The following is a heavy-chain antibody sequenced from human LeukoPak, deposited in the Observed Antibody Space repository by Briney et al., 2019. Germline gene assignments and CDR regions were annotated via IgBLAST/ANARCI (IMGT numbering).Heavy chain of an antibody. CDR1: GFTFSSYA. D-gene: IGHD3-22*01. CDR3: AKEHRVVVIKYYYGMDV. V-gene: IGHV3-23*01. J-gene: IGHJ6*02. Sequence: QAGGSLRLSCAASGFTFSSYAMSWVRQAPGKGLEWVSAISGSGGSTYYADSVKGRFTISRDNSKNTLYLQMNSLRAEDTAVYYCAKEHRVVVIKYYYGMDVWGQGTTVTVSS. CDR2: ISGSGGST.